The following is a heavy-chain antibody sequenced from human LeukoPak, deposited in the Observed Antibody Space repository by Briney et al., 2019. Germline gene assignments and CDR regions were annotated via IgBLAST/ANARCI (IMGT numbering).Heavy chain of an antibody. Sequence: ASVKVSCQASGYTFTSYDINWVRQATGQGLEWMGSMNPNSGNTGYAQKFQGRVTMTRNTSISTAYMELSSLRSEDTAVYYCARGYDIWTDPPVSGWGQGTLVTVSS. J-gene: IGHJ4*02. CDR1: GYTFTSYD. CDR2: MNPNSGNT. D-gene: IGHD3-9*01. CDR3: ARGYDIWTDPPVSG. V-gene: IGHV1-8*01.